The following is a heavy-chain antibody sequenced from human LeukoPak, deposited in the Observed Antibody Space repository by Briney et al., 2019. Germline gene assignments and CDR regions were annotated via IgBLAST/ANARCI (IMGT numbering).Heavy chain of an antibody. D-gene: IGHD3-3*01. V-gene: IGHV1-2*02. Sequence: ASVKVSCKASGYTFTGYYMHWVRQAPGQGLEWMGWINPNSGGTNYAQKFQGRVTMTRDTSISTAYMELSRLRSDDTAVYYCAGLDYDSWSGYHYEDWFDPWGQGTLVTVSS. CDR3: AGLDYDSWSGYHYEDWFDP. CDR1: GYTFTGYY. CDR2: INPNSGGT. J-gene: IGHJ5*02.